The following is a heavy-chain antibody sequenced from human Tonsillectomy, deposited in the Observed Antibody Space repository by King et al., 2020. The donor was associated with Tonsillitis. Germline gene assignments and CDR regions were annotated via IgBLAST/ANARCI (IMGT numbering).Heavy chain of an antibody. J-gene: IGHJ4*02. CDR1: GFSLTTSGVG. D-gene: IGHD3-22*01. Sequence: TLKESGPTLVKPTQTLTLTCTFSGFSLTTSGVGVGWIRQPPGKALEWLALIYWNDDKRYSPSLKSRLTVTKDTPKNPVVLTMTNMDPVDTATYYCAHCRRPNYYDCISYYSFDYWGQGTLVTVSS. CDR3: AHCRRPNYYDCISYYSFDY. CDR2: IYWNDDK. V-gene: IGHV2-5*01.